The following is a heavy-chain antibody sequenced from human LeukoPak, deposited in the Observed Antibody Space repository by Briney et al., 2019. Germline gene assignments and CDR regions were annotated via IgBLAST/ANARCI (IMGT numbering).Heavy chain of an antibody. J-gene: IGHJ4*02. CDR2: ISWNGGFI. V-gene: IGHV3-9*01. D-gene: IGHD6-19*01. CDR1: GFKFDDYA. CDR3: AKVRGTFSSGFYFDS. Sequence: GGSLRLSCAGSGFKFDDYAIHWVRHPPGKGLEWVAIISWNGGFIDYADSVKGRFTISRDNVKNSLYLDMNSLRPEDTAFYYCAKVRGTFSSGFYFDSWGQGTLVTVSS.